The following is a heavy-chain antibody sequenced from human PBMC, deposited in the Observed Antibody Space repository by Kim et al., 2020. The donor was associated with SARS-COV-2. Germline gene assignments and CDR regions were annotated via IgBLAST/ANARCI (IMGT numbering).Heavy chain of an antibody. J-gene: IGHJ1*01. CDR1: GFTFSIYG. V-gene: IGHV3-30*18. CDR3: AKDPVPTSPAGTHFQH. Sequence: GGSLRLSCATSGFTFSIYGMRWVRRAPGKGLEWVAAISYEGGCKYYADSVKGRFTISRDNSKNTLILQMNSLRGEDTAVYYCAKDPVPTSPAGTHFQHWGQGTLITVSS. D-gene: IGHD6-13*01. CDR2: ISYEGGCK.